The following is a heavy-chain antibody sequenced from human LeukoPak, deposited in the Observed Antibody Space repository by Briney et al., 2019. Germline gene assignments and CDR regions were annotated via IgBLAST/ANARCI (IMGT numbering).Heavy chain of an antibody. J-gene: IGHJ4*02. CDR2: INTDASNT. Sequence: GGSLRLSCAASGFTFSRFWMHWVRQAPGKGLVWVSRINTDASNTIYADSVKGRFTISRDNAKNTLYLQMNSLRAEDTAVYYCARDLYGDYSPFDYWGQGTLVTVSS. CDR1: GFTFSRFW. V-gene: IGHV3-74*01. CDR3: ARDLYGDYSPFDY. D-gene: IGHD4-17*01.